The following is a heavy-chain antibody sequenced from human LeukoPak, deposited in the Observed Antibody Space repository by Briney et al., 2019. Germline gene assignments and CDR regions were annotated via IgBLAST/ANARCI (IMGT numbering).Heavy chain of an antibody. J-gene: IGHJ4*02. D-gene: IGHD5-12*01. V-gene: IGHV4-39*07. CDR1: GGSITSSNYY. CDR3: ARGSDIVATIPDY. CDR2: IYYSGNT. Sequence: SETLSLTCTVSGGSITSSNYYWGWIRQPPGKGLEWIGSIYYSGNTYYNPSLKSRVTISVDRSKNQFSLKLSSVTAADTAVYYCARGSDIVATIPDYWGQGTLVTVSS.